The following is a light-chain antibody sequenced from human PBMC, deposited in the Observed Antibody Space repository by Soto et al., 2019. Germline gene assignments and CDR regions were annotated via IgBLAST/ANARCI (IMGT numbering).Light chain of an antibody. CDR3: TSYTSDSTYV. CDR1: STDVGRYNY. Sequence: QSVLTQPASVSGSPGQSITISCTGTSTDVGRYNYVSWYQQHPGKAPKLMVYDVSNRPSWVSNRFSGSKSGITASLTISGLQVEDEAYYYSTSYTSDSTYVSGTGTKVTV. CDR2: DVS. V-gene: IGLV2-14*01. J-gene: IGLJ1*01.